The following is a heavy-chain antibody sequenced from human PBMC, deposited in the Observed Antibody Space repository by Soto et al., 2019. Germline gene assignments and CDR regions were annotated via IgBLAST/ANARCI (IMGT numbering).Heavy chain of an antibody. CDR1: GYTFTSYD. CDR2: MNPNSGNT. D-gene: IGHD3-3*01. Sequence: ASVKVSCTASGYTFTSYDINWVRQATGQRLEWMGWMNPNSGNTGYAQKFQGRVTMTRNTSISTAYMELSSLRSEDTAVYYCARGKYYDFWSGPHYYYYYYMDVWGKGTTVTVSS. J-gene: IGHJ6*03. CDR3: ARGKYYDFWSGPHYYYYYYMDV. V-gene: IGHV1-8*01.